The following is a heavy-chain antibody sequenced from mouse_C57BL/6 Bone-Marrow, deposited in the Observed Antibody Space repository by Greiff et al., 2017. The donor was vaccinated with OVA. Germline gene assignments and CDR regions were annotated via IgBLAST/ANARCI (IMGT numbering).Heavy chain of an antibody. Sequence: VQLVESGAELARPGASVKMSCKASGYTFTSYTMHWVKQRPGPGLEWIGYINPSSGYTKYNQKFKDKATLTADKSSSTAYMQLSSLTSEDSAVYYCAREDGNWFAYWGQGTLVTVSA. CDR3: AREDGNWFAY. V-gene: IGHV1-4*01. D-gene: IGHD2-1*01. CDR2: INPSSGYT. J-gene: IGHJ3*01. CDR1: GYTFTSYT.